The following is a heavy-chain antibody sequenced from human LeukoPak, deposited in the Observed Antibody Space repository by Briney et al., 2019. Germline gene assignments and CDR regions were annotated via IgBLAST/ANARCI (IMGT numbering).Heavy chain of an antibody. Sequence: PGGSLRLSCAVSGFSLSTYSMHWVRQAPGKGLEWVAIIRYDGNDKYYADSMKGRFTISRDDSKNTLYLQMNSLGPEDTAVYYCARGPQASYYYDSSGIYYMDVWGKGTTVTVSS. CDR1: GFSLSTYS. J-gene: IGHJ6*03. CDR3: ARGPQASYYYDSSGIYYMDV. V-gene: IGHV3-30*02. D-gene: IGHD3-22*01. CDR2: IRYDGNDK.